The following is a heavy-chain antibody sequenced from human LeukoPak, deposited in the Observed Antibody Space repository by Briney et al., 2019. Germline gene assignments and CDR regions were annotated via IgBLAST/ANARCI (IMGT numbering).Heavy chain of an antibody. Sequence: RGSLRLSCAASGFTFSSYAMSWVPQAPGKGLEWVSAISGSGGSTYFADSVKGRFTISRDNSKNTLYLQMSSLRAEDTAVYYCAKAQPTTVTSVDYWGQGTLVTGSS. D-gene: IGHD4-17*01. CDR2: ISGSGGST. J-gene: IGHJ4*02. CDR3: AKAQPTTVTSVDY. CDR1: GFTFSSYA. V-gene: IGHV3-23*01.